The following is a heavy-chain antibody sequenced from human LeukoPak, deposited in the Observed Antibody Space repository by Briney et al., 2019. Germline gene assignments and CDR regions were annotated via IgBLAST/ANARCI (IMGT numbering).Heavy chain of an antibody. CDR3: ARDRRWDYDYYYMDV. CDR2: IYYSGST. J-gene: IGHJ6*03. D-gene: IGHD5-24*01. V-gene: IGHV4-59*01. Sequence: SETLSLTCTVSGGSISSYYWSWIRQPPGKGLEGIGYIYYSGSTNYNPSLKSRVTISVDTSKNQFSLKLSSVTAADTAVYYCARDRRWDYDYYYMDVWGKGTTVTVSS. CDR1: GGSISSYY.